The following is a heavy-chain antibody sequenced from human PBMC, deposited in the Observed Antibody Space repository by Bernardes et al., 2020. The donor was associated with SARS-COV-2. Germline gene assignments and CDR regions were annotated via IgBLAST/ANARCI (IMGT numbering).Heavy chain of an antibody. CDR3: IKDIGGSYSDYFDS. J-gene: IGHJ4*02. Sequence: GGSLRLSCAVSGFTFSNYAMDWVRQAPGKRLEWVTFISFDGSNIHYADSMRGRFTISRDNSRNTLYLQMDSLTSDDTAVYYCIKDIGGSYSDYFDSWGQGTLVTASS. D-gene: IGHD1-26*01. V-gene: IGHV3-30*03. CDR2: ISFDGSNI. CDR1: GFTFSNYA.